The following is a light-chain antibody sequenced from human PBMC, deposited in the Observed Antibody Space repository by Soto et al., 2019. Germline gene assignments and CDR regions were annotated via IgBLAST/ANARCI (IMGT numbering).Light chain of an antibody. CDR3: QDYNTYSRA. Sequence: DKQMTQSPSTLSASVGDRITITCRASQSISTWLAWYQQKPGKAPKLLIYKASSLQSGVPSRFSGSGSGTEFTLTISSLQPDDFATYYCQDYNTYSRAFGQGTKVEIK. CDR2: KAS. V-gene: IGKV1-5*03. J-gene: IGKJ1*01. CDR1: QSISTW.